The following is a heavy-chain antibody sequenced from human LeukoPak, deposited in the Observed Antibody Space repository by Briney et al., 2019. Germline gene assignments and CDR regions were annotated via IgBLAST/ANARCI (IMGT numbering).Heavy chain of an antibody. Sequence: GASVKVSCKASGGTFSSYAISWVRQAPGQGLEWMGGIIPIFGTANYAQKFQGRVTITADESTSTAYMELSSLRSEDTAVYYCARGFKEEGPETRAWFDPWGQGTLVTVSS. CDR2: IIPIFGTA. CDR3: ARGFKEEGPETRAWFDP. D-gene: IGHD1-1*01. CDR1: GGTFSSYA. V-gene: IGHV1-69*13. J-gene: IGHJ5*02.